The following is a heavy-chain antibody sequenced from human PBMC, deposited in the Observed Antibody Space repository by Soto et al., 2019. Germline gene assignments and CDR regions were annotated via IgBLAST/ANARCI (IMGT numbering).Heavy chain of an antibody. CDR2: TYYRSKWYN. J-gene: IGHJ6*02. CDR1: GDSVSSNSAA. V-gene: IGHV6-1*01. D-gene: IGHD2-8*02. Sequence: QVQLQQSGPGLVKPSQTLSLTCAISGDSVSSNSAAWNWIRQSPSRGLEWLGRTYYRSKWYNDYAXXXKSRITINPDXXKXQXXLQLNSVTPEDTAVYYCARDSLVVDLYYYSYGMDVWGQGTTVTVSS. CDR3: ARDSLVVDLYYYSYGMDV.